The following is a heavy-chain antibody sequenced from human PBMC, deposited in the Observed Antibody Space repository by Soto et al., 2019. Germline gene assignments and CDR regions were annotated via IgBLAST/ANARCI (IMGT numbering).Heavy chain of an antibody. Sequence: ASVKVSCKASGGTFSSYAISWVRQAPGQGLGWMGGIIPIFGTANYAQKFQGRVTITADESTSTAYMELSSLRSEDTAVYYCAIRRAYSSGWYDYFDYWGQGTLVTVSS. J-gene: IGHJ4*02. CDR3: AIRRAYSSGWYDYFDY. V-gene: IGHV1-69*13. D-gene: IGHD6-19*01. CDR2: IIPIFGTA. CDR1: GGTFSSYA.